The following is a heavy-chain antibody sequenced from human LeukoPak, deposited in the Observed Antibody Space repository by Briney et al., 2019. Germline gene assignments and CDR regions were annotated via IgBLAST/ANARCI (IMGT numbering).Heavy chain of an antibody. Sequence: GGSLRLSCAACGFTFSTWGMHWVRQAPGKGLGWVAFIRYDGSSKYYAESVKGRFTISRDNSKNTLYLQMNSLRAEDTAVYYCAKSVYAIPFDYWGQGTLVTVSS. D-gene: IGHD2-8*01. CDR3: AKSVYAIPFDY. CDR1: GFTFSTWG. CDR2: IRYDGSSK. V-gene: IGHV3-30*02. J-gene: IGHJ4*02.